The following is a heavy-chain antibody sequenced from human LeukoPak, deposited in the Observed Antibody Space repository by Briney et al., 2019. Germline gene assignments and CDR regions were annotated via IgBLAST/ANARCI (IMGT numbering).Heavy chain of an antibody. V-gene: IGHV3-23*01. CDR1: GYTFSSYS. CDR2: ISGSGGST. J-gene: IGHJ3*02. CDR3: ARSSTAYDSSGYYYEDAFDI. D-gene: IGHD3-22*01. Sequence: PGGSLRLSCAASGYTFSSYSMNWVRQAPGKGLEWVSAISGSGGSTYYADSVKGRFTISRDNSKNTLYLQMNRLRAEDTAVYYCARSSTAYDSSGYYYEDAFDIWGQGTMVTVSS.